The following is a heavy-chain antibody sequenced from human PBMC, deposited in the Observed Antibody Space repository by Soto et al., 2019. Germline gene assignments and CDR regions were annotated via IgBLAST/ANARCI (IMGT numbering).Heavy chain of an antibody. V-gene: IGHV5-10-1*01. D-gene: IGHD4-4*01. CDR3: ARSAIYSTAFLDWFDP. Sequence: LKISCEGSGYSFANYWIGWVRQMPGKGLEWMGRIDPSDSYTNYSPSFQGHVTISADKSISTAYLQWSSLKASDTAMYYCARSAIYSTAFLDWFDPWGQGTLVTVSS. J-gene: IGHJ5*02. CDR2: IDPSDSYT. CDR1: GYSFANYW.